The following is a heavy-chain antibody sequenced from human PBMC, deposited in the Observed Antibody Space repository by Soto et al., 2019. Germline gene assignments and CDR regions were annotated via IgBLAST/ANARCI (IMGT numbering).Heavy chain of an antibody. Sequence: PSQTLSLTCAISGDSVSSNSAAWNWIRQSPSRGLEWLGRTYYRSKWYNDYAVSVKSRITINPDTSKNQFSLQLNSVTPEDTAVYYCARDWGSTVIIAAAGAFDIWGQGTMVTVSS. J-gene: IGHJ3*02. CDR3: ARDWGSTVIIAAAGAFDI. V-gene: IGHV6-1*01. CDR1: GDSVSSNSAA. D-gene: IGHD6-13*01. CDR2: TYYRSKWYN.